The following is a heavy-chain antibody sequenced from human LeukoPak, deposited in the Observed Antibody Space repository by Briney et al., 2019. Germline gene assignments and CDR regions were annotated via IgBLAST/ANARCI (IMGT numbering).Heavy chain of an antibody. CDR2: IYYSGNT. J-gene: IGHJ4*02. CDR3: AREVSGASEIDY. V-gene: IGHV4-59*01. Sequence: SETLSLTCTVSGGSISTYYWSWIRQPPGKGLEWIGHIYYSGNTNYNPSLKSRVTISVDTSKNQFSLKLGSVTAADTAVYYCAREVSGASEIDYWGQGTLVTVSS. D-gene: IGHD1-26*01. CDR1: GGSISTYY.